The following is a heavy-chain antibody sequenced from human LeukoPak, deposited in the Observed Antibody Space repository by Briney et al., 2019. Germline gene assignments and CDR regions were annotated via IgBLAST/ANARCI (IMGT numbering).Heavy chain of an antibody. V-gene: IGHV1-69*04. D-gene: IGHD3-22*01. Sequence: SVQVSCKASGGTFSSYAMSWVRQAPGQGLAWMGRIIPIFGIANYAQKFQGRVTITADKSTSTAYMELSSLRSEDTAVYYCARDRGEWYDSSGYYGDWGQGTLVTVSS. J-gene: IGHJ4*02. CDR3: ARDRGEWYDSSGYYGD. CDR1: GGTFSSYA. CDR2: IIPIFGIA.